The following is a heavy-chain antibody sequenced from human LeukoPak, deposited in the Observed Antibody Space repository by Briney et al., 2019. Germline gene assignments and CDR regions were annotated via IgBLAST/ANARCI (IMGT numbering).Heavy chain of an antibody. V-gene: IGHV1-2*02. D-gene: IGHD6-19*01. Sequence: ASVKVSCKASGYTFTGYYMHWVRQAPGQGLEWMGWINPNSGGTNYAQKFQGRVTMTRDTSIGTAYMELSRLRSDDTAVYYCARIFSSGWYLFYWGQGTLVTVSS. J-gene: IGHJ4*02. CDR3: ARIFSSGWYLFY. CDR2: INPNSGGT. CDR1: GYTFTGYY.